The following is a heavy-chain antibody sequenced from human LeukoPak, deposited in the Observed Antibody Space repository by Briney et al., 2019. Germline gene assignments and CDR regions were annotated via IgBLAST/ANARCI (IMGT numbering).Heavy chain of an antibody. D-gene: IGHD6-19*01. J-gene: IGHJ6*02. CDR1: GVSFTTYS. V-gene: IGHV3-21*05. Sequence: GGSLRLSCAASGVSFTTYSMNWVRQAPGKGLEWVSYISSSSSYTNYADSVKGRFTISRDNAKNSLYLQMNSLRAEDTAVYYCARLGRGVAVAGSYYYYGMDVWGQGTTVTVSS. CDR2: ISSSSSYT. CDR3: ARLGRGVAVAGSYYYYGMDV.